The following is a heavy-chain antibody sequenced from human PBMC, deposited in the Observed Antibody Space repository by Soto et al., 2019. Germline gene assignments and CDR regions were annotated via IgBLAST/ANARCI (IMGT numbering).Heavy chain of an antibody. CDR1: GGTFRSYA. Sequence: SVKVSCKASGGTFRSYAIRWVRQAPGQGPEWMGGIIPLFGTTNYAPKFQGRVTITADESTSTAYMELSSLRSEDTAVYYCASNNRASYHFDYWGQGTLVTV. CDR2: IIPLFGTT. CDR3: ASNNRASYHFDY. V-gene: IGHV1-69*13. J-gene: IGHJ4*02. D-gene: IGHD3-16*02.